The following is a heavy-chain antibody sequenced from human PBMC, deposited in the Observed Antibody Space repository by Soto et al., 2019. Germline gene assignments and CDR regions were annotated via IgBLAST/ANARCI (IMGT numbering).Heavy chain of an antibody. D-gene: IGHD3-10*01. Sequence: SETLSLTCAVYGGSFSGYYWSWIRQPPGKGLEWIGEINHSGSTNYNPSLKSRVTISVDTSKNQFSLKLSSVTAADTAVYYCARAVPFGSGSQEPDYWGQGTLVTVSS. CDR2: INHSGST. J-gene: IGHJ4*02. CDR1: GGSFSGYY. CDR3: ARAVPFGSGSQEPDY. V-gene: IGHV4-34*01.